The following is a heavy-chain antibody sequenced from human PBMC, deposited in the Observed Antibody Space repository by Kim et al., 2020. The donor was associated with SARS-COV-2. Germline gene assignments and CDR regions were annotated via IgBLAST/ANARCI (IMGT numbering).Heavy chain of an antibody. J-gene: IGHJ1*01. D-gene: IGHD3-22*01. CDR3: VTTYWYDGSEYP. V-gene: IGHV3-7*01. CDR1: GFIFNNYW. Sequence: GGSLRLSCAAPGFIFNNYWMTWVRQAPGKGLEWVANIEPHGSEKNYVESVRGRFHVSRENTKNSVYLQMDSLRVEDTAVYYCVTTYWYDGSEYPGGQGSLVTVS. CDR2: IEPHGSEK.